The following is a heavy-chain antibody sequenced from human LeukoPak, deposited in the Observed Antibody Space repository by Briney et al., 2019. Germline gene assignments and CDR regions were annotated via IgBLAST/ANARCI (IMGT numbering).Heavy chain of an antibody. CDR2: IKQDGSEK. V-gene: IGHV3-7*04. Sequence: GGSLRLSRAASGSTFSSYWMSWVRQAPGKGLEWVANIKQDGSEKYYVDFVKGRFTISRDNAKNSLYLQMNSLRAEDTAVYYCARLIEAVGFDHWGQGTLVTVSS. CDR3: ARLIEAVGFDH. D-gene: IGHD6-13*01. CDR1: GSTFSSYW. J-gene: IGHJ4*02.